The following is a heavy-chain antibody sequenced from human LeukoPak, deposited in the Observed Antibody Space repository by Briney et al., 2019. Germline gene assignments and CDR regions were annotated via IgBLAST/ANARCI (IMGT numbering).Heavy chain of an antibody. J-gene: IGHJ3*02. CDR2: ISYDGSNK. Sequence: GGSLRLSCAASGFTFSSYGMHWVRQAPGKGLEWVAVISYDGSNKYYADSVKGRFTISRDNSKNTLYLQMNSLRAEDTAVYYCARDTYYYDSSGYGDAFDIWGQGTMVTVSS. D-gene: IGHD3-22*01. CDR3: ARDTYYYDSSGYGDAFDI. CDR1: GFTFSSYG. V-gene: IGHV3-30*03.